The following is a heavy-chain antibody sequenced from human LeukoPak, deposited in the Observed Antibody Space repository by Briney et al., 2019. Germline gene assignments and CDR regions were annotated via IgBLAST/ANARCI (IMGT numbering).Heavy chain of an antibody. D-gene: IGHD1-14*01. J-gene: IGHJ4*02. Sequence: SETLSLTCTVSGGSISTYYWSWIRQPPGKGLEWIGYIYTTESTNYNPSLESRVTISVDTSKNQFSLKLSSVTAADTAVYYCASAGFPFVLDYWGQGTLVTVSS. CDR1: GGSISTYY. CDR3: ASAGFPFVLDY. V-gene: IGHV4-4*09. CDR2: IYTTEST.